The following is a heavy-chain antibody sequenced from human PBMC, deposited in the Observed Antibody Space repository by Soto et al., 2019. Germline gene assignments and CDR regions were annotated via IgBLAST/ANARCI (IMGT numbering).Heavy chain of an antibody. CDR1: GFTFSSYW. J-gene: IGHJ6*02. CDR2: INSDGSST. CDR3: ARDGLWNWNYYYYYYGMDV. V-gene: IGHV3-74*01. D-gene: IGHD1-7*01. Sequence: GGSLRLSCAASGFTFSSYWMHWFRQAPGKGLVWVSRINSDGSSTSYADSVKGRFTISRDNAKNTLYLQMNSLRAEDTAVYYCARDGLWNWNYYYYYYGMDVWGQGTTVTVSS.